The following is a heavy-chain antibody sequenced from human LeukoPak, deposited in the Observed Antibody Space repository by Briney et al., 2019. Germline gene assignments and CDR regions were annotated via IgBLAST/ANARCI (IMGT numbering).Heavy chain of an antibody. Sequence: SETLSLTCAVYGGSFSGYYWSWIRQHPGKGLEWIGYIYYSGSTYYNPSLKSRVTISVDTSKNQFSLKLSSVTAADTAVYYCARGNYDSSGYYYSYYYYYMDVWGKGTTVTVSS. CDR3: ARGNYDSSGYYYSYYYYYMDV. CDR1: GGSFSGYY. V-gene: IGHV4-31*11. J-gene: IGHJ6*03. CDR2: IYYSGST. D-gene: IGHD3-22*01.